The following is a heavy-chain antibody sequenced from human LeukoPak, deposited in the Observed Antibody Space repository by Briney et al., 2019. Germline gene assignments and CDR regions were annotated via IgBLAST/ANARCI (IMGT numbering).Heavy chain of an antibody. V-gene: IGHV3-48*01. CDR2: ISSSSSTI. Sequence: GGSLRLSCAASGFTFSSYSMNWVRQAPGKGLEWVSYISSSSSTIYYADSVKGRFTISRDNAKNSLYLQMNSLRAEDTAVYYCARGLKGYGSGSYYIGHSLDYWGQGTLVTVSS. CDR3: ARGLKGYGSGSYYIGHSLDY. D-gene: IGHD3-10*01. CDR1: GFTFSSYS. J-gene: IGHJ4*02.